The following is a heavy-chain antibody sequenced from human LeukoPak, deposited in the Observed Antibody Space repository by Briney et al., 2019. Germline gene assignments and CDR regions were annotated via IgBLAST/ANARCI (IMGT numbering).Heavy chain of an antibody. CDR3: ARRDGYNPRGAFDI. CDR2: IYYTGST. V-gene: IGHV4-59*08. CDR1: GGSISSYY. Sequence: TPSETLSLTCTVSGGSISSYYWSWIRQPPGKGLEWIGYIYYTGSTNYNPSLRSRVSISVDTSKNQFSLKLSSVTASDTAVYYCARRDGYNPRGAFDIWGQGTMVTVSS. J-gene: IGHJ3*02. D-gene: IGHD5-24*01.